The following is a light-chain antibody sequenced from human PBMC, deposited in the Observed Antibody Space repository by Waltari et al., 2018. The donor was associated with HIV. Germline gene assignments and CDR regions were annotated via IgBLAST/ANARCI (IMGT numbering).Light chain of an antibody. V-gene: IGLV2-18*02. CDR2: EVT. CDR3: SSYSATNTVV. J-gene: IGLJ2*01. Sequence: QSALTPPPSVPGSPGQSVTIPCAGPHSDIGVYDRVPWYQQPPGTAPNLLIYEVTNRPSGVPGRFSASKSGTTASLTISGLQAGDEGDYYCSSYSATNTVVFGGGTKLTVL. CDR1: HSDIGVYDR.